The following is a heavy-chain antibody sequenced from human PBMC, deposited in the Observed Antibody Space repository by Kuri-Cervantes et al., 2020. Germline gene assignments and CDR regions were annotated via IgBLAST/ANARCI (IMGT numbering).Heavy chain of an antibody. D-gene: IGHD2-8*01. CDR3: ARDNGYFDY. J-gene: IGHJ4*02. Sequence: GSLRLSCTVSGGSISSYYWSWIRQPPGKGLEWIGYIYYSGSTNYNPSLKSRVTISVDTSKNQFSLKLSSVTAADTAVYYCARDNGYFDYWGQGSLVTVSS. CDR2: IYYSGST. V-gene: IGHV4-59*12. CDR1: GGSISSYY.